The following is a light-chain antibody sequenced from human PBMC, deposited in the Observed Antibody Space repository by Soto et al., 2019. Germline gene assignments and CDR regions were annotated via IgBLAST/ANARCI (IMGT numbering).Light chain of an antibody. Sequence: QLVLTQPPSASGTPGQRVTISCSGSISNIGSNTVSWFQQPPGAPPNPLIHSDIHRPSGVPDRFSGSKSGTSASLAISGLQSEDEADYFCAAWDNSLNAVVFGGGTKLTVL. V-gene: IGLV1-44*01. CDR2: SDI. CDR1: ISNIGSNT. CDR3: AAWDNSLNAVV. J-gene: IGLJ2*01.